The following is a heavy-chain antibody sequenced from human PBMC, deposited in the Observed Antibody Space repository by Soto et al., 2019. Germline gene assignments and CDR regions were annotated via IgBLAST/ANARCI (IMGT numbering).Heavy chain of an antibody. CDR1: GGTFSSYA. CDR2: IIPIFGTA. D-gene: IGHD2-8*01. CDR3: ASSPPENGILYSTALFDY. J-gene: IGHJ4*02. Sequence: QVQLVQSGAEVKKPGSSVKVSCKASGGTFSSYAISWVRQAPGQGLEWMGGIIPIFGTANYAQKFQGRVTITAGESTSTAYMELSSLRSEDTAVYYCASSPPENGILYSTALFDYWGQGTLVTVSS. V-gene: IGHV1-69*01.